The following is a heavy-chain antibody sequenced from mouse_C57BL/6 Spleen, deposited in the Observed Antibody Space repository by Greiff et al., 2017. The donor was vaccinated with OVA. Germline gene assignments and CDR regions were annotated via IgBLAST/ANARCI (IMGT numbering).Heavy chain of an antibody. V-gene: IGHV1-81*01. J-gene: IGHJ2*01. D-gene: IGHD1-1*01. CDR2: IYPRSGNT. CDR1: GYTFTSSG. Sequence: QVQLQQSGAELARPGASVKLSCKASGYTFTSSGISWVKQRTGQGLEWIGAIYPRSGNTYYNEKFKGKATLTADKSSSTAYMELRSLTSDDSAVYFCAQTNYGSSYYFDYWGQGTTLTVSS. CDR3: AQTNYGSSYYFDY.